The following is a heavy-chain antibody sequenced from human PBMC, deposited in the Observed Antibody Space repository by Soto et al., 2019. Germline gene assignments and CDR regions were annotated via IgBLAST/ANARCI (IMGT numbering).Heavy chain of an antibody. J-gene: IGHJ6*02. CDR1: GGSISSGDYY. Sequence: SETLSLTCTVSGGSISSGDYYWSWIRQPPGKGLEWIGYIYYSGSTYYNPSLKSRVTISVDTCKNQFSLKLSSVTAADTAVYYCARDYAVTGDLGIPGYYYGMDVWGQGTTVTVSS. D-gene: IGHD7-27*01. CDR2: IYYSGST. V-gene: IGHV4-30-4*01. CDR3: ARDYAVTGDLGIPGYYYGMDV.